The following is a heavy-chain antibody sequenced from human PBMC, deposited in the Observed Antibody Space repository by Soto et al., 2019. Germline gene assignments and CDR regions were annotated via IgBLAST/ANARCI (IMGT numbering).Heavy chain of an antibody. V-gene: IGHV3-48*04. CDR1: GFTFSSYA. Sequence: GGSLRLSSAASGFTFSSYAMNWVRQAPGKGLEWVSTISSRGSTTYYPDSVKGRFTTSRDNAKSSLRLQMDSLRAEDTAVYYCARAYYYDSSGYYGYWGQGTPVTVSS. D-gene: IGHD3-22*01. CDR3: ARAYYYDSSGYYGY. J-gene: IGHJ4*02. CDR2: ISSRGSTT.